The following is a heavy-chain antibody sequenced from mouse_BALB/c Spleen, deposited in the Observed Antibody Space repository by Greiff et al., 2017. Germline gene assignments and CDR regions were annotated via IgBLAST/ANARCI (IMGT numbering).Heavy chain of an antibody. V-gene: IGHV1S127*01. CDR1: GYTFTSYW. Sequence: QVQLQQPGAELVKPGASVKMSCKASGYTFTSYWMHWVKQRPGQGLEWIGVIDPSDSYTSYNQKFKGKATLTVDTSSSTAYMQLSSLTSEDSAVYYCTLITTGGFAYWGQGTLVTVSA. CDR2: IDPSDSYT. D-gene: IGHD1-1*01. CDR3: TLITTGGFAY. J-gene: IGHJ3*01.